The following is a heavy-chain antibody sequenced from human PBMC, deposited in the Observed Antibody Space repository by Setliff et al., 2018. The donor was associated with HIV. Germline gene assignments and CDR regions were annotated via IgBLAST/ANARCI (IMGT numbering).Heavy chain of an antibody. Sequence: PGGSLRLSCAASGFTFSTYWMHWVRQAPGKGLVWVSRTHADGSSTHYADSVRGRFTISRDNRKNTLYLQMNSLRAEDTATYYCVRGTSAYPGIDFWGQGTMVTVSS. CDR2: THADGSST. CDR1: GFTFSTYW. J-gene: IGHJ4*02. D-gene: IGHD6-25*01. V-gene: IGHV3-74*01. CDR3: VRGTSAYPGIDF.